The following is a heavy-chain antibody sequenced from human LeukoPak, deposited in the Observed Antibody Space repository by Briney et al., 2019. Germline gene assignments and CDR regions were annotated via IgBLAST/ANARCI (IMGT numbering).Heavy chain of an antibody. V-gene: IGHV3-48*03. CDR2: ISSSGSTI. D-gene: IGHD3-9*01. CDR3: ARTGYLHFDY. CDR1: GFTFSSYE. Sequence: GGSLRLSCAASGFTFSSYEMNWVRQAPGKGLEWVSYISSSGSTIYYADSVKGRFTISRDNAKNSLCLQMNSLRAEDTAVYYCARTGYLHFDYWGQGTLVTVSS. J-gene: IGHJ4*02.